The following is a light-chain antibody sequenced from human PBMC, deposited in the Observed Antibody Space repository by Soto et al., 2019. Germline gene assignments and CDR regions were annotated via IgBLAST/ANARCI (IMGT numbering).Light chain of an antibody. J-gene: IGKJ1*01. V-gene: IGKV3-15*01. CDR3: QQYNNWPRT. Sequence: EIVMTQSPATLSVSPGERATLSCRASQSVSSNLAWYQQKPGQAPRLLIYGASTRATGIPARFSGSGSGTEFTFTISSLQSEDFAVYYCQQYNNWPRTFGQGTRW. CDR2: GAS. CDR1: QSVSSN.